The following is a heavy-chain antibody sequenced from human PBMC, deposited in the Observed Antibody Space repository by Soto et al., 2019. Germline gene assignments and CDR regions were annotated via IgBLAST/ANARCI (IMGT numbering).Heavy chain of an antibody. CDR2: IWYDGSNK. CDR1: GFTFSSYG. D-gene: IGHD3-10*01. V-gene: IGHV3-33*01. Sequence: GGSLRLSCAASGFTFSSYGMHWVRQAPGKGLELVAVIWYDGSNKYYADSVKGRFTISRDNSKNTLYLQMNSLRAEDTAVYYCARVLRGTGRGEYYYYYYMDVWGKGTTVTVSS. CDR3: ARVLRGTGRGEYYYYYYMDV. J-gene: IGHJ6*03.